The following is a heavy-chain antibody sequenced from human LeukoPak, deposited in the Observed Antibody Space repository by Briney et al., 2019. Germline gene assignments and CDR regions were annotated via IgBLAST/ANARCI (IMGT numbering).Heavy chain of an antibody. D-gene: IGHD3-9*01. J-gene: IGHJ4*02. CDR2: INPKSGGK. CDR3: ARDGGGLNDIHADY. V-gene: IGHV1-2*02. CDR1: GYTFTGYY. Sequence: ASVKVSCKASGYTFTGYYMHRVRQAPGQGLEWMGWINPKSGGKNYAQTLQGRVTMTRDTSISTAYMELSRLRSDDTAVYYCARDGGGLNDIHADYWGQGTLVTVSS.